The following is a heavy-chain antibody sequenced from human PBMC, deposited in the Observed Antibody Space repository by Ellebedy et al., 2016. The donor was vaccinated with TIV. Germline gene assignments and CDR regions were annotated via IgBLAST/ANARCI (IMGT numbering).Heavy chain of an antibody. Sequence: ASVKVSCKASGGTFSSYAISWVRQAPGQGLEWMGGIIPIFGTANYAQKFQGRVTITADESTSTAYMELSSLRSEDTAVYYCARAIGGSGSYYYYYYMDVWGKGTTVTVSS. D-gene: IGHD3-10*01. CDR3: ARAIGGSGSYYYYYYMDV. CDR2: IIPIFGTA. J-gene: IGHJ6*03. V-gene: IGHV1-69*13. CDR1: GGTFSSYA.